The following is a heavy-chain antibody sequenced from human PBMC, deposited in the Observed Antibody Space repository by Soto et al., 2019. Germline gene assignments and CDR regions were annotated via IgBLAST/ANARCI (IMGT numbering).Heavy chain of an antibody. Sequence: QVQLVQSGAEVKKPGASVKVSCEASGYTFTNYFIHWLRQARGQGLEGMGWINPNGGGTNFAQKFQGRVSMTRDTSITTAYMELNRLTSDDTAVYYCARDLGYGGNSGAFDVWGQGTMITVSS. V-gene: IGHV1-2*02. CDR2: INPNGGGT. J-gene: IGHJ3*01. D-gene: IGHD4-17*01. CDR3: ARDLGYGGNSGAFDV. CDR1: GYTFTNYF.